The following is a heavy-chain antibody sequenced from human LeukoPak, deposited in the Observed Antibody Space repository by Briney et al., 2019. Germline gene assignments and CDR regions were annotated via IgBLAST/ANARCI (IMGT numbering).Heavy chain of an antibody. CDR1: GFTFSRNW. V-gene: IGHV3-74*01. CDR2: INSDGSIT. Sequence: GGSLRLSCAASGFTFSRNWMHWVRQAPGKRLVWVSRINSDGSITNYADSVKGRLTISRYNAKNTLYLQMSSLRAEDTAVYYCAKIDAYWGQGTLVTVSS. J-gene: IGHJ4*02. CDR3: AKIDAY.